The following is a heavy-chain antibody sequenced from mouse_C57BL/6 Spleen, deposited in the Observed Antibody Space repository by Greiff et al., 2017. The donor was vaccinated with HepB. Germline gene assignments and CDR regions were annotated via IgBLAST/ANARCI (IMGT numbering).Heavy chain of an antibody. CDR1: GFTFSDYY. CDR3: ARAGYYGSSLYAMDY. J-gene: IGHJ4*01. V-gene: IGHV5-16*01. CDR2: INYDGSST. D-gene: IGHD1-1*01. Sequence: EVKLMESEGGLVQPGSSMKLSCTASGFTFSDYYMAWVRQVPEKGLEWVANINYDGSSTYYLDSLKSRFIISRDNAKNILYLQMSSLKSEDTATYYCARAGYYGSSLYAMDYWGQGTSVTVSS.